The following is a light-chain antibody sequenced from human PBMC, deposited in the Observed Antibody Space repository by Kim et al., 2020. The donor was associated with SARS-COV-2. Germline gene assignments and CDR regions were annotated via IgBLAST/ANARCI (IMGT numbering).Light chain of an antibody. CDR2: GVT. V-gene: IGLV2-14*03. CDR3: TSYTLSITYV. J-gene: IGLJ1*01. CDR1: SSDVGGYNS. Sequence: QSALTQPASVSGSPRHSITIACTGSSSDVGGYNSVYWYQQPPWKAPKLMIYGVTKRPSGDSNRFSGTKSGDTASLTISGLQADDEADYYCTSYTLSITYVFGTGTKVTVL.